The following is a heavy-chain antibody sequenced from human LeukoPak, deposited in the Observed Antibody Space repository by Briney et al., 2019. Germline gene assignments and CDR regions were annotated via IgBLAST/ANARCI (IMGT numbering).Heavy chain of an antibody. CDR1: GGSISSGGYY. CDR3: ARHRRDSSGYYYGDAFDI. V-gene: IGHV4-31*03. J-gene: IGHJ3*02. Sequence: SQTLSLTCTVSGGSISSGGYYWSWIRQHPGKGLEWIGYIYYSGSTNYNPSLKSRVTISVDTSKNQFSLKLSSVTAADTAVYYCARHRRDSSGYYYGDAFDIWGQGTMVTVSS. D-gene: IGHD3-22*01. CDR2: IYYSGST.